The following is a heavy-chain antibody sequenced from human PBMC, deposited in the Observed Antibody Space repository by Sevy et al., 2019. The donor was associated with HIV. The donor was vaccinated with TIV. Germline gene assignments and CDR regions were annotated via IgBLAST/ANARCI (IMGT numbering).Heavy chain of an antibody. Sequence: GGSLRLSCAASGFTFSSYEMNWVRQAPGKGLEWVSYISSSGSTIYYADSGKGRFTISRDNSKNSLYLQMNSLRAEDTAVYYCARDLVPAYNWFDPWGQGTLVTVSS. V-gene: IGHV3-48*03. CDR1: GFTFSSYE. CDR3: ARDLVPAYNWFDP. CDR2: ISSSGSTI. J-gene: IGHJ5*02. D-gene: IGHD2-2*01.